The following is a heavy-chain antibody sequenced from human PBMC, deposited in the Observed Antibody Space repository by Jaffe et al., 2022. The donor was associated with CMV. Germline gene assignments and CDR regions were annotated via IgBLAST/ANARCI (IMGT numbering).Heavy chain of an antibody. V-gene: IGHV3-48*03. CDR2: ISSSGSTI. Sequence: EVQLVESGGGLVQPGGSLRLSCAASGFTFSSYEMNWVRQAPGKGLEWVSYISSSGSTIYYADSVKGRFTISRDNAKNSLYLQMNSLRAEDTAVYYCARAPSYYGSSSDYWGQGTLVTVSS. D-gene: IGHD3-3*01. J-gene: IGHJ4*02. CDR3: ARAPSYYGSSSDY. CDR1: GFTFSSYE.